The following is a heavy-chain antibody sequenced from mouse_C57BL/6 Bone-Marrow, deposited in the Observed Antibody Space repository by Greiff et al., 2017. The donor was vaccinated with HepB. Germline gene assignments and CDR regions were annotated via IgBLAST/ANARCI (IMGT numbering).Heavy chain of an antibody. V-gene: IGHV5-4*01. J-gene: IGHJ2*01. CDR3: ARDFDYDGGY. Sequence: EVQVVESGGGLVKPGGSLKLSCAASGFTFSSYAMSWVRQTPEKRLECVATISDGGSYTYYPDNVKGRFTISRDNAKNNLYLQMSHLKSEDTAMYYCARDFDYDGGYWGQGTTLTVSS. CDR1: GFTFSSYA. D-gene: IGHD2-4*01. CDR2: ISDGGSYT.